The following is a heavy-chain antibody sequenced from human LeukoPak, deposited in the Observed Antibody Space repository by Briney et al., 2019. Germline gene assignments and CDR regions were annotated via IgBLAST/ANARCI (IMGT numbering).Heavy chain of an antibody. CDR2: INHSGST. D-gene: IGHD2-15*01. Sequence: PSETLSLTCAVYGGSFSGYYWSWIRQPPGKGLEWIGEINHSGSTNYNPSLKSRVTISVDTSKNQFSLKLSSVTAADTAVYYCARGHSSYSPPLDYWGQGTLVTVPS. CDR3: ARGHSSYSPPLDY. V-gene: IGHV4-34*01. CDR1: GGSFSGYY. J-gene: IGHJ4*02.